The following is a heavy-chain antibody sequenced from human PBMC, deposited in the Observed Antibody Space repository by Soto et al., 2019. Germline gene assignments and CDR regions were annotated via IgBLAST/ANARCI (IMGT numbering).Heavy chain of an antibody. CDR2: IYNTGST. Sequence: SEILSLTCTVSGGSVSSGSYYWSWIRQPPGMGLEWIGYIYNTGSTNYNSSLQSRVTISADTSKNQFSLKLTSVTAADTAVYYCARMTAVTYFDYWGQGTLVTVSS. V-gene: IGHV4-61*01. D-gene: IGHD4-17*01. CDR1: GGSVSSGSYY. CDR3: ARMTAVTYFDY. J-gene: IGHJ4*02.